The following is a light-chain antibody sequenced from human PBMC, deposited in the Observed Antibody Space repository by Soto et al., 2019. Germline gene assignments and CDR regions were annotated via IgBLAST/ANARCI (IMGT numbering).Light chain of an antibody. CDR3: QQYDNLPIT. CDR2: DAS. CDR1: QDISNY. J-gene: IGKJ5*01. Sequence: DIQMTQSPSSLSASVGDRVTITCQASQDISNYLTWYQQKPGKAPKLLIYDASNLETGVPSRFSGSGSGTDFTFTISSLQPEDIATEYCQQYDNLPITFGQGTRLEIK. V-gene: IGKV1-33*01.